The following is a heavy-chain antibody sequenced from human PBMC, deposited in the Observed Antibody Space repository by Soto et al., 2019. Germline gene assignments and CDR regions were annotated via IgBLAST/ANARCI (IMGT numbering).Heavy chain of an antibody. J-gene: IGHJ6*02. CDR1: GGSISSSSYY. CDR3: ASFYDSSGPIGLGDYYGMDV. CDR2: IYYSGST. Sequence: PETLSLTCTVSGGSISSSSYYWGWIRQPPGKGLEWIGSIYYSGSTYYNPSLKSRVTISVDTSKNPFSLTLSSVTGAGTAVYYCASFYDSSGPIGLGDYYGMDVWGQGTTVTVSS. V-gene: IGHV4-39*01. D-gene: IGHD3-22*01.